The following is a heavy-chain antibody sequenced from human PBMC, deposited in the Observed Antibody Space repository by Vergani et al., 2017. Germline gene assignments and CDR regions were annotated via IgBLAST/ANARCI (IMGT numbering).Heavy chain of an antibody. CDR2: ISASGNA. D-gene: IGHD2-15*01. J-gene: IGHJ3*01. Sequence: QVQLQAPGPGRVKPSQTLSLTCTMSGGSISAGYYFWSWIRQPAGKGLEWLGHISASGNASHSPSLKTRVSMSVEPSKNQFSLTVTSVTAADTAIYFCARRCVGYYSGGKVHTLRTAFDVWGHGTVVTVSS. V-gene: IGHV4-61*02. CDR3: ARRCVGYYSGGKVHTLRTAFDV. CDR1: GGSISAGYYF.